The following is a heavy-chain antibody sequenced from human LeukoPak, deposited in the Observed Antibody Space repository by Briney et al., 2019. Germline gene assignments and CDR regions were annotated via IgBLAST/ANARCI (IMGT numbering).Heavy chain of an antibody. D-gene: IGHD2-21*01. CDR2: IYYSGST. J-gene: IGHJ4*02. V-gene: IGHV4-59*08. Sequence: SETLSLTCTVSGGSISSYSWSWIRQPPGKGLEWIGYIYYSGSTNYNPSLKSRVTISVDTSKNQFSLKLSSVTAADTAVYYCARHVAPRDYFDYWGQGTLVTVSS. CDR1: GGSISSYS. CDR3: ARHVAPRDYFDY.